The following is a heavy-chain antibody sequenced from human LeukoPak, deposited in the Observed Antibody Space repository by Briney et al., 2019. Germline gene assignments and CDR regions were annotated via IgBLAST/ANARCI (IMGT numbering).Heavy chain of an antibody. CDR2: TSYDGSTK. CDR1: GFTFSSYA. J-gene: IGHJ4*02. CDR3: ARGRSGRGFYFDY. Sequence: QAGKSLRLSCAASGFTFSSYAMHWVRQAPGKGLDWVAVTSYDGSTKYYADSVKGRLTISRDNSKNTLYLQLNSLRAEDAAVYYCARGRSGRGFYFDYWGQGTLVTVSS. V-gene: IGHV3-30*01. D-gene: IGHD3-10*01.